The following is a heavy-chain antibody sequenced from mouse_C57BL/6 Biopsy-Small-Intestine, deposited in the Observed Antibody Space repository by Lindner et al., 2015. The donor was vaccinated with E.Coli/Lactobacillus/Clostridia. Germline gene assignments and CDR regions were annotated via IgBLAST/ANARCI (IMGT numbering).Heavy chain of an antibody. CDR3: ARDGHYYDTSYWHFDV. Sequence: VQLQESGPELVKPGASVKISCKASGYSFTDYYIHWVKQSHGKSLEWIGYIYPNNGGNGYNQKFKDKASLTVDRSSSTAYMELRSLTSEDSAVYYCARDGHYYDTSYWHFDVWGTGTTVTVSS. CDR2: IYPNNGGN. D-gene: IGHD1-1*01. J-gene: IGHJ1*03. V-gene: IGHV1-34*01. CDR1: GYSFTDYY.